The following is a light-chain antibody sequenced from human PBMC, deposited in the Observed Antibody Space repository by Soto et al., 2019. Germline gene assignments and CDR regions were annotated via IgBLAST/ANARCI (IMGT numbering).Light chain of an antibody. CDR1: QSVSSSY. J-gene: IGKJ1*01. V-gene: IGKV3-20*01. CDR2: GAS. CDR3: QQYGSSPPT. Sequence: EIVLTQSPGTLSLSPGERATLSCRASQSVSSSYLAWYQQKAGQAPRLLIYGASSRATGIPDKFSGSGSGTDFTLTISRLGPADVAVYYCQQYGSSPPTFGQGPKVDIK.